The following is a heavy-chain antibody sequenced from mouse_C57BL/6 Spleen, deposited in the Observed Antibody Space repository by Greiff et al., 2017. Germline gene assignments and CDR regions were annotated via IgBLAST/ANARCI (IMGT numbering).Heavy chain of an antibody. V-gene: IGHV14-2*01. J-gene: IGHJ2*01. Sequence: VQLQQSGAELVKPGASVKLSCTASGFNIKDYYMHWVKQRTEQGLEWIGRIDPEDGVTKYAPKFQGKATITADTSSNTAYLQLSSLTSEDTAVYYCLNWDVGYWGQGTTLTVSS. CDR2: IDPEDGVT. CDR3: LNWDVGY. CDR1: GFNIKDYY. D-gene: IGHD4-1*01.